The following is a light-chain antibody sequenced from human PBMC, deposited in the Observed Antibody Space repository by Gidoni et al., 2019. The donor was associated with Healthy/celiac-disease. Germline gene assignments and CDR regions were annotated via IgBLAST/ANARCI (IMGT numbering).Light chain of an antibody. CDR1: QSVSSN. CDR2: GAS. J-gene: IGKJ4*02. V-gene: IGKV3-15*01. CDR3: QQYNNWPPT. Sequence: EIVLTQSPAPLSVSPGERAPLSCRASQSVSSNLAWYQQKPGQAPRLLIYGASSRATGIPARFSGSGSGTEFTLTISSLQSEDFAVYYCQQYNNWPPTFGGXTKVEIK.